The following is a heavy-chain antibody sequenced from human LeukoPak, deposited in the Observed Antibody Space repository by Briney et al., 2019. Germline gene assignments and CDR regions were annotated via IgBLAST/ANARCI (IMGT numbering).Heavy chain of an antibody. D-gene: IGHD4-17*01. J-gene: IGHJ4*02. CDR3: AKTPRYGDYELDY. CDR1: GFTFSSYG. V-gene: IGHV3-33*06. Sequence: GGSLRLSCAASGFTFSSYGMHWVRQAPGKGLEWVAVIWYDGSNKYYADSVKGRFTISRDNSKNTLYLQMNSLRAEDTAVYYCAKTPRYGDYELDYWGQGTLVTVSS. CDR2: IWYDGSNK.